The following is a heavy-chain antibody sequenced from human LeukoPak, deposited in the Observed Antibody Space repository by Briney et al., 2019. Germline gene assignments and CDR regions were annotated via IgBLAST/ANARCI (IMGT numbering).Heavy chain of an antibody. D-gene: IGHD6-13*01. CDR2: IYYSGST. CDR1: GGSISSSSYY. V-gene: IGHV4-39*01. CDR3: ARQFRAAGPKIDY. Sequence: SETLSLTCTVSGGSISSSSYYWGWLRQPPGKGLEWIGSIYYSGSTYYNPSLKSRVTISVDTSKNQFSLKLNSVTAADTAVYYCARQFRAAGPKIDYWGQGTLVTVSS. J-gene: IGHJ4*02.